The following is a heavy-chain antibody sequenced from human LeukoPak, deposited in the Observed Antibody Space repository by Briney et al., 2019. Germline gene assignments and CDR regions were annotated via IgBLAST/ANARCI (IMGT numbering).Heavy chain of an antibody. CDR2: FSGASNNI. J-gene: IGHJ4*02. CDR3: AKRESRSLEL. Sequence: PGGSLRLSCAASGFTFSSYEMNWVRQAPGKGLEWVSTFSGASNNIYYVDSVKGRFTISRDNSKNTLYLQMNSLRAEDTALYFCAKRESRSLELWGQGTLVTVSS. D-gene: IGHD3-10*01. V-gene: IGHV3-23*01. CDR1: GFTFSSYE.